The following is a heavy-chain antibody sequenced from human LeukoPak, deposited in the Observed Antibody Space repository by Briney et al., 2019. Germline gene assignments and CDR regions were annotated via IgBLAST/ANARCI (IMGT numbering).Heavy chain of an antibody. CDR3: TTYYYDSSGYYYPYYFDY. Sequence: GGSLRLSCAASGFTFSSYSMNWVRQAPGKGLGWVSSISNSGGTTYYADSVKGRFTISRDNSRNTLVLQMNSLRAEDTAVYYCTTYYYDSSGYYYPYYFDYWGQGTLVTVSS. V-gene: IGHV3-23*01. CDR1: GFTFSSYS. D-gene: IGHD3-22*01. CDR2: ISNSGGTT. J-gene: IGHJ4*02.